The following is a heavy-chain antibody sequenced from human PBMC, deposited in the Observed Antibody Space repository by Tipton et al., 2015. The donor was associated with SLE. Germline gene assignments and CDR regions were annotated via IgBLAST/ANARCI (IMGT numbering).Heavy chain of an antibody. CDR1: GGSISSHY. V-gene: IGHV4-59*11. D-gene: IGHD7-27*01. CDR3: ARDGSFAWGLDY. CDR2: IYYSGST. J-gene: IGHJ4*02. Sequence: TLSLTCTVSGGSISSHYWSWIRQPPGKGLEWIGYIYYSGSTNYNPSLKSRVTISVDTSKNQFSLKLSSVTVADTAVYYCARDGSFAWGLDYWGQGTVVTVSS.